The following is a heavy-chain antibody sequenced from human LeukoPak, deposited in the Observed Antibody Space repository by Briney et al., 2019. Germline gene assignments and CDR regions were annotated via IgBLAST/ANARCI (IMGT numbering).Heavy chain of an antibody. CDR3: ASGRSLLVGATVFDY. CDR2: IIPIFGTA. V-gene: IGHV1-69*13. D-gene: IGHD1-26*01. J-gene: IGHJ4*02. CDR1: GGTFSSYA. Sequence: SVKVSFKASGGTFSSYAISWVRQAPGQGLEWMGGIIPIFGTANYAQKFQGRVTITADESTSTAYMELSSLRSEDTAVYYCASGRSLLVGATVFDYWGQGTLVTVSS.